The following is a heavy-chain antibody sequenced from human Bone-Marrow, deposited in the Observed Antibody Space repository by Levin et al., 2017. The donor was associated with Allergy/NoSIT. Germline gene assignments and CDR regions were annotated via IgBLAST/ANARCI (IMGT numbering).Heavy chain of an antibody. Sequence: GGSLRLSCVVSGFPFSNYAMNWVRQAPGKGLEWVSSISSDSRHMYYADSLKGRFTISRDNAKKSVSLQMNSLRVEDTAVYYCARARGNSLYYDAYLQHWGQGARVTVS. J-gene: IGHJ1*01. CDR2: ISSDSRHM. CDR3: ARARGNSLYYDAYLQH. D-gene: IGHD3-22*01. CDR1: GFPFSNYA. V-gene: IGHV3-21*01.